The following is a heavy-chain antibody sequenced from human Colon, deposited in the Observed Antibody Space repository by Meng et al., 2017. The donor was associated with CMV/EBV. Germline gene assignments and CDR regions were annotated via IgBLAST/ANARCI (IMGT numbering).Heavy chain of an antibody. CDR3: VHSGSNWNYVSLDY. D-gene: IGHD1-7*01. J-gene: IGHJ4*02. CDR1: GFSFSTRGVG. CDR2: IYRNDDK. Sequence: SGSTLVKPTQTLTPTCDFSGFSFSTRGVGVGWIRQPPGKALEWLALIYRNDDKRYSPSLHTRLTIAKDTSKNQVVLTMTNMDPVDTATYYCVHSGSNWNYVSLDYWGQGTLVTVSS. V-gene: IGHV2-5*01.